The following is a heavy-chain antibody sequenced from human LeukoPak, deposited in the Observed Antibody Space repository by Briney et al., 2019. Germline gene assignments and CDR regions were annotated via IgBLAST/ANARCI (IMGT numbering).Heavy chain of an antibody. D-gene: IGHD3-22*01. Sequence: GGSLRLSCAASGFTFSSYSMNWVRQAPGKGLEWVSYISSSSSTIYYADSVKGRFTISRDNAKNSLYPQMNSLRAEDTAVYYCARDLTMIVVVWGQGTLVTVSS. CDR3: ARDLTMIVVV. J-gene: IGHJ4*02. V-gene: IGHV3-48*01. CDR2: ISSSSSTI. CDR1: GFTFSSYS.